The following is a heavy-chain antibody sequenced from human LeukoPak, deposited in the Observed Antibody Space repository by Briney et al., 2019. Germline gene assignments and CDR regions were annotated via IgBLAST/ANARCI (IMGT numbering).Heavy chain of an antibody. V-gene: IGHV1-8*03. J-gene: IGHJ6*03. Sequence: ASVKVSCKASGYTFTSYDTNWVRQATGQGLEWMGWMNPNSGNTGYAQKFQGRVTITRNTSISTAYMELSSLRSEDTAVYYCARGRSGYEQSYYYYYMDVWGKGTTVTVSS. CDR2: MNPNSGNT. D-gene: IGHD5-12*01. CDR3: ARGRSGYEQSYYYYYMDV. CDR1: GYTFTSYD.